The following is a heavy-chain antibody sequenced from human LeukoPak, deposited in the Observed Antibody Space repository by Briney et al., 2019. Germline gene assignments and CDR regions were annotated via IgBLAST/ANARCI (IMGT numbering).Heavy chain of an antibody. Sequence: QPGGSLRLSCAASGFTFSRYDMHWVRQATGKGLEWVSAIGTVGDPYYPGSVKGRFTISRENAKNSSYLQMNSLRAGDTAVYYCARGFLGDAFDIWGQGTMVTVSS. D-gene: IGHD3-3*01. J-gene: IGHJ3*02. CDR2: IGTVGDP. CDR3: ARGFLGDAFDI. CDR1: GFTFSRYD. V-gene: IGHV3-13*05.